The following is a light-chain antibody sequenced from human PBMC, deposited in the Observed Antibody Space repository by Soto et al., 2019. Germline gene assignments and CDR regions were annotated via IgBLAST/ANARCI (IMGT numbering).Light chain of an antibody. CDR3: QQYDNSHT. CDR1: QSVDSSF. CDR2: GAS. J-gene: IGKJ2*01. V-gene: IGKV3-20*01. Sequence: EIVLTQSPGTLSLSPGERATLSCRASQSVDSSFLAWYQQKPGRAPRLLIYGASSRATGIPNRFSGSGSGTDFTLTISRLEPEDFAVYSCQQYDNSHTFGQGTRLEIK.